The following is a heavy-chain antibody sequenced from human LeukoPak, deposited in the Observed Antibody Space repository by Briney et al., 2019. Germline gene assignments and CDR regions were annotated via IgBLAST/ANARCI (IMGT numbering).Heavy chain of an antibody. CDR3: ARGRGTIYMFDY. J-gene: IGHJ4*02. Sequence: GGSLRLSCAASGFTFNRFWMHWVRQVSGKGLVWVSRINSDGSSTTYADSVNGRFTISRDNARNTLYLQMDSLRAEDTAVYYCARGRGTIYMFDYWGQGTLVSVSS. CDR2: INSDGSST. D-gene: IGHD2/OR15-2a*01. CDR1: GFTFNRFW. V-gene: IGHV3-74*01.